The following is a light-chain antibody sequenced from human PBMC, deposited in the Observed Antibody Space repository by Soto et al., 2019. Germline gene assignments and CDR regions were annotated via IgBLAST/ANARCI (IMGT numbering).Light chain of an antibody. Sequence: DIQMTQSPSSLSASVGDRVTITCRASQGISNYLAWYQQKPGKVPKLLIYAASTLQSGVPSRFSGSGSGTDFTLTISSLQPEDVETYYCQKYNSAPIFTFVPGTKVYIK. V-gene: IGKV1-27*01. J-gene: IGKJ3*01. CDR3: QKYNSAPIFT. CDR1: QGISNY. CDR2: AAS.